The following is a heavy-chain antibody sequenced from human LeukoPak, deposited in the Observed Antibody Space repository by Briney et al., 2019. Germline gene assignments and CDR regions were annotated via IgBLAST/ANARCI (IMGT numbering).Heavy chain of an antibody. V-gene: IGHV1-24*01. CDR1: GYTLTELS. CDR2: FDPEDGET. Sequence: AASVKVSCKVSGYTLTELSMHWVRQAPGKGLEWMGGFDPEDGETIYAQKFQGRVTMTEDTSTDTAYMELSSLRAEDTAVYCCARAPAAVAATPWTFFDYWGQGTLVTVSS. J-gene: IGHJ4*02. CDR3: ARAPAAVAATPWTFFDY. D-gene: IGHD2-15*01.